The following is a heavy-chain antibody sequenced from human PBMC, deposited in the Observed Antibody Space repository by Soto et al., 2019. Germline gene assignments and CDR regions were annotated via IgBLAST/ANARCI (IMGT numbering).Heavy chain of an antibody. CDR3: ARGGDYYYDSSGPDAFDI. CDR1: GFTFSSYG. V-gene: IGHV3-33*01. Sequence: GGSLRLSCAASGFTFSSYGMHWVRQAPGKGLEWVAVIWYDGSNKYYADSVKGRFTISRDNSKNTLYLQMNSLRAEDTAVYYYARGGDYYYDSSGPDAFDIWGQGTMVTVSS. D-gene: IGHD3-22*01. J-gene: IGHJ3*02. CDR2: IWYDGSNK.